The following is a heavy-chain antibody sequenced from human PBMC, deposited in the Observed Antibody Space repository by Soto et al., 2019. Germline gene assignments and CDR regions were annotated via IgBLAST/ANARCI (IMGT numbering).Heavy chain of an antibody. J-gene: IGHJ4*02. V-gene: IGHV4-59*01. CDR3: VRHSNSYRKALDY. CDR2: LYYGRSA. CDR1: GDSISSFY. Sequence: SETLSLTCAVSGDSISSFYCMWIRQPPGKGLESIGYLYYGRSANYNPSLKSRVTLSVDTSTNQCSLTLSSMTAADTAVYYCVRHSNSYRKALDYWGQGTLVTVSS. D-gene: IGHD2-2*01.